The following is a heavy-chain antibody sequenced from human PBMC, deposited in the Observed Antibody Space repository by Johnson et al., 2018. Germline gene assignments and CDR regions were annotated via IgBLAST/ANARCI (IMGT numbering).Heavy chain of an antibody. D-gene: IGHD3-22*01. J-gene: IGHJ1*01. CDR3: ARATYYYDSSGEVEYFQH. V-gene: IGHV1-69*12. CDR2: IIPIFGTA. Sequence: QVQLVQSGAEVKKPGSSVKVSCKASGGTFSSYAISWVRQAPGQGLEWMGGIIPIFGTANYAQKFQGRVTSSADESTSTAYMELSSLRAEDTAVYYCARATYYYDSSGEVEYFQHWGQGTLVTVSS. CDR1: GGTFSSYA.